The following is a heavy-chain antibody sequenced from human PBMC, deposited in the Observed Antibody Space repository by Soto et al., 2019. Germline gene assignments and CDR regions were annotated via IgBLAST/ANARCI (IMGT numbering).Heavy chain of an antibody. Sequence: GWSLRLSCSASGFTFNSFALHWVRQAPGKGLEYVSAITANGGSTYYADSVKGRFTISRDNSKNTLYLQMSSLRPEDTAVYYCLKDRRGVGDYWGQGNMVTVYS. CDR3: LKDRRGVGDY. CDR2: ITANGGST. V-gene: IGHV3-64D*06. J-gene: IGHJ4*02. CDR1: GFTFNSFA. D-gene: IGHD3-3*01.